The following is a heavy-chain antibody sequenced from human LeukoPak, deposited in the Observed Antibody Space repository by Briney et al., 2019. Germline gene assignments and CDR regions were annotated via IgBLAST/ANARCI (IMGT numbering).Heavy chain of an antibody. J-gene: IGHJ4*02. CDR1: GYTFTSYY. V-gene: IGHV1-46*01. Sequence: ASVKVSCKASGYTFTSYYMRWVRQAPGQGLEWMGIINPSGGSTSYAQKFQGRVTMTRDMSTSTVYMELSSLRSEDTAVYYCARGPNYYDSSGYQGGFDYWGQGTLVTVSS. D-gene: IGHD3-22*01. CDR2: INPSGGST. CDR3: ARGPNYYDSSGYQGGFDY.